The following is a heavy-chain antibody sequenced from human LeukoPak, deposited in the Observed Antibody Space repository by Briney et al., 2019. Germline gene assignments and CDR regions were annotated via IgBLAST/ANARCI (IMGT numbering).Heavy chain of an antibody. Sequence: GGSLRLSCAASGFTFSTYAIHWVRQAPGKGLEWVALISSDGKNKHYADSVKGRFTISRDNSKNTLYLQMNSLRAEDTAVYYCAKGPGVTHYYYYYMDVWGKGTTVTVSS. CDR1: GFTFSTYA. CDR3: AKGPGVTHYYYYYMDV. D-gene: IGHD4-23*01. V-gene: IGHV3-30*04. CDR2: ISSDGKNK. J-gene: IGHJ6*03.